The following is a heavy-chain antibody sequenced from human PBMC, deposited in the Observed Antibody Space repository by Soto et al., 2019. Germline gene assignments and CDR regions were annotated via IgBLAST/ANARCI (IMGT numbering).Heavy chain of an antibody. V-gene: IGHV3-7*01. J-gene: IGHJ1*01. D-gene: IGHD3-22*01. CDR2: IKEDGSER. CDR3: ARGGYYYGL. CDR1: GFTFKSYW. Sequence: GGSLRLSCAASGFTFKSYWMTWVRQAPGKGLEWVANIKEDGSERNHEDSVKGRFTISRDNAENSLYLQMNSLGAEDTAVYYCARGGYYYGLWGQGTLVTVSS.